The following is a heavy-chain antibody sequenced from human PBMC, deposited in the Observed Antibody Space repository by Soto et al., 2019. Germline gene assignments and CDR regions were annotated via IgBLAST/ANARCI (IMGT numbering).Heavy chain of an antibody. V-gene: IGHV4-31*03. CDR2: IYNSGTT. J-gene: IGHJ5*02. CDR1: GGSITRGGYY. CDR3: ARDPAP. Sequence: QVQLQESGPGLVKPSETLSLTCTVSGGSITRGGYYWSWIRQHPGKGLEWIGYIYNSGTTYYNPSLKGSVTISVDTSKNQLSLKLTSVTAAATAVYYCARDPAPWGQGTLVTVSS.